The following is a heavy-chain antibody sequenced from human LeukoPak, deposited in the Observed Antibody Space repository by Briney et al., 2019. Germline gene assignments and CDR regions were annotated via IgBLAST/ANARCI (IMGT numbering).Heavy chain of an antibody. J-gene: IGHJ6*02. Sequence: GGSLRLFCAASGFTFSSYAMQWVRQAPGKGLEWVAVISYDGSNKYYADSVKGRFTISRDDAKNSLYLQMNGLRVEDTAIYYCAKDFPHWYEVPHGMDVWGQGTTVTV. CDR2: ISYDGSNK. CDR3: AKDFPHWYEVPHGMDV. D-gene: IGHD1-14*01. CDR1: GFTFSSYA. V-gene: IGHV3-30*04.